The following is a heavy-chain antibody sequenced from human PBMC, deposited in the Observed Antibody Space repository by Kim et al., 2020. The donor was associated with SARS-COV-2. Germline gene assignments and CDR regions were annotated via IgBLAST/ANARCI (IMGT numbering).Heavy chain of an antibody. J-gene: IGHJ4*02. Sequence: KYYVDSVKGRFTISRDNAKNSLYLQMNSLRAEDTAVYYCAREGSSGFDYWGQGTLVTVSS. CDR3: AREGSSGFDY. CDR2: K. V-gene: IGHV3-7*03. D-gene: IGHD6-19*01.